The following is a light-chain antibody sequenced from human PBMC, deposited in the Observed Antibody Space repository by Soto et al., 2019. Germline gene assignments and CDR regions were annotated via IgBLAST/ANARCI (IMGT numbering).Light chain of an antibody. Sequence: DIQMTQSPSTLSASVEDRVTITCRASQSMSSWLTWYQQKPGKAPNLLIYKASSLESGVPSRFSGSGSGTEFTLTISSLQPDDFATYYCQPYNSYPLTFGGGTKVEIK. J-gene: IGKJ4*01. CDR2: KAS. CDR1: QSMSSW. V-gene: IGKV1-5*03. CDR3: QPYNSYPLT.